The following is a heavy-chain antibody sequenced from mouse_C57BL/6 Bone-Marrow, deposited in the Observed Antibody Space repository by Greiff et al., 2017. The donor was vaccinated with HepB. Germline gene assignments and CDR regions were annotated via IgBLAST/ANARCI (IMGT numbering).Heavy chain of an antibody. Sequence: VQLQQSGPVLVKPGASVKMSCKASGYTFTDYYMNWVKQSHGKSLEWIGVINPYNGGTSYNQKFKGKATLTVDKSSSTAYMELNSLTSEDSAVYYCASRAPHFDYWGQGTTLTVSS. V-gene: IGHV1-19*01. J-gene: IGHJ2*01. CDR1: GYTFTDYY. CDR2: INPYNGGT. CDR3: ASRAPHFDY.